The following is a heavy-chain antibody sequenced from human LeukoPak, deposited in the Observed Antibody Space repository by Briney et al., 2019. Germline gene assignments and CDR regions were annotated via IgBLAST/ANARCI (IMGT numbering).Heavy chain of an antibody. V-gene: IGHV3-21*01. CDR1: GFTFSSYS. Sequence: PGGSLRLSCAASGFTFSSYSMNWVRQAPGKGLEWVSSISSSSSYIYYADSVKGRFTISRDNSKNTLYLQMNSLRAEDTAVYYCAKDMYYDILTGNTGDYWGQGTLVTVSS. D-gene: IGHD3-9*01. CDR2: ISSSSSYI. CDR3: AKDMYYDILTGNTGDY. J-gene: IGHJ4*02.